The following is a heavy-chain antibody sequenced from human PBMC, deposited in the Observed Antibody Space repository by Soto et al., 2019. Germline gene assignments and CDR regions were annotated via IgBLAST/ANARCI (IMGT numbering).Heavy chain of an antibody. J-gene: IGHJ4*02. V-gene: IGHV3-23*01. Sequence: PVGSLRLSCAASGFTFSSYAMSWVRQAPGKGLEWVSAISGSGGSTYYADSVKGRFTISRDNSKNTLYLQMNSLRAEDTAVYYCAKASGYSSGYYLPDYWGQGTLVTVSS. D-gene: IGHD3-22*01. CDR3: AKASGYSSGYYLPDY. CDR2: ISGSGGST. CDR1: GFTFSSYA.